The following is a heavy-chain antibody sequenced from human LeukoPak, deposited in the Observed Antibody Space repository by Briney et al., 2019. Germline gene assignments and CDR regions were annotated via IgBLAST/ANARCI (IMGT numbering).Heavy chain of an antibody. J-gene: IGHJ4*02. D-gene: IGHD3-22*01. V-gene: IGHV1-8*01. CDR2: MNPNSGNT. CDR3: ARGRRSYYYDSSGYYYFDY. CDR1: GYTFTSYD. Sequence: GASVKVSCKASGYTFTSYDINWVRQATGQGLEWMGWMNPNSGNTGYAQKFQGRVTMTRNTSISTAYMELSSLRSEDTAVYYCARGRRSYYYDSSGYYYFDYWGQGTLVTVSS.